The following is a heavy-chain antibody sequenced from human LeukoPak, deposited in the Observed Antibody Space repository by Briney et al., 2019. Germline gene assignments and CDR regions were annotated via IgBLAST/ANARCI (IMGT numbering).Heavy chain of an antibody. J-gene: IGHJ6*03. D-gene: IGHD3-10*01. CDR1: GGSISSSSYY. V-gene: IGHV4-39*01. Sequence: SETLSLTCTVSGGSISSSSYYWGWIRQPPGKGLEWIGSIYYSGSTYYNPSLKSRVTISVDTSKNQFSLKLSSVTAADTAVYYCARSGSYGSGDKPSYYYMDVWGKGTTVTISS. CDR2: IYYSGST. CDR3: ARSGSYGSGDKPSYYYMDV.